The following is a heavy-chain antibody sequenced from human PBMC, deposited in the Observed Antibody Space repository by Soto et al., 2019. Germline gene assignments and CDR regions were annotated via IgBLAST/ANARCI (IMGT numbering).Heavy chain of an antibody. Sequence: SVKVSCKASGGTFSSYAISWVRQAPGQGLEWMGGIIPIFGTANYAQKFQGRVTITADESTSTAYMELSSLRSEDTAVYYCAGDWSLGYCTNGVCNYYYYGMDVWGQGTTVTVSS. CDR3: AGDWSLGYCTNGVCNYYYYGMDV. J-gene: IGHJ6*02. CDR2: IIPIFGTA. D-gene: IGHD2-8*01. V-gene: IGHV1-69*13. CDR1: GGTFSSYA.